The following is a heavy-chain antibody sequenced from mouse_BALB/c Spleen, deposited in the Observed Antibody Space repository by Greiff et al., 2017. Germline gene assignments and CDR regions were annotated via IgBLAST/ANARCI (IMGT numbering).Heavy chain of an antibody. CDR1: GYSITSDYA. D-gene: IGHD2-4*01. J-gene: IGHJ3*01. V-gene: IGHV3-2*02. CDR2: ISYSGST. CDR3: ASSMITTWWFAY. Sequence: EVKLQESGPGLVKPSQSLSLTCTVTGYSITSDYAWNWIRQFPGNKLEWMGYISYSGSTSYNPSLKSRISITRDTSKNQFFLQLNSVTTEDTATYYCASSMITTWWFAYWGQGTLVTVSA.